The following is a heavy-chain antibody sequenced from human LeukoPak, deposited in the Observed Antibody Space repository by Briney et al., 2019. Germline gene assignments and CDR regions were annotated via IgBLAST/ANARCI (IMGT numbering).Heavy chain of an antibody. V-gene: IGHV1-69*13. D-gene: IGHD2-2*01. CDR2: IIPIFGTA. CDR3: ARAVEGMGYCSSTSCPYYFDY. CDR1: GGTFSSYA. J-gene: IGHJ4*02. Sequence: SVKVSCKASGGTFSSYAISWVRQAPGQGLEWMGGIIPIFGTANYAQKFQGRVTITADESTSAAYMELSSLRSEDTAVYYCARAVEGMGYCSSTSCPYYFDYWGQGTLVTVSS.